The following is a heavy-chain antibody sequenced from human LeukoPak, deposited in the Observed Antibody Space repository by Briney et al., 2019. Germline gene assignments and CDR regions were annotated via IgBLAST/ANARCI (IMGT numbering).Heavy chain of an antibody. CDR3: ARGPKGSGSYYYFDF. D-gene: IGHD1-26*01. J-gene: IGHJ4*02. Sequence: GPSVKVSCKTSVSTFPSYDINLVRQATGQRLEGRGWINPDSGNTGYAQKFQGRVSITRNTSIHTAYMELSSLRSEDTAVYFCARGPKGSGSYYYFDFWSRGTLVTVSS. V-gene: IGHV1-8*01. CDR2: INPDSGNT. CDR1: VSTFPSYD.